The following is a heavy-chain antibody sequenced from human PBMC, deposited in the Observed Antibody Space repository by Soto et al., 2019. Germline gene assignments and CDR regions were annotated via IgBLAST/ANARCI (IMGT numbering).Heavy chain of an antibody. CDR2: IIPIFGTA. J-gene: IGHJ4*02. V-gene: IGHV1-69*13. Sequence: GASVKVSCKASGGTFSSYAISWVRQAPGQGLEWMGGIIPIFGTANYAQKFQGRVTITADESTSTAYMELSSLRSDDTAVYYCASGGSYPSGYPPSYYFDYWGQGTLVTVSS. CDR1: GGTFSSYA. D-gene: IGHD1-26*01. CDR3: ASGGSYPSGYPPSYYFDY.